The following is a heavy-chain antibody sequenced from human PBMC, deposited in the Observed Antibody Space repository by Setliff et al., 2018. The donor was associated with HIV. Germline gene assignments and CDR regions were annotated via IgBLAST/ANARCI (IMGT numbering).Heavy chain of an antibody. Sequence: GGSLRLSCAASGFTFSDSSMNWVRQAPGKGLEWVSSISSTSDYIYYADSVKGRFTISRDNAKNSLYLAMNSLRAEDTAVYYCARDVSWRVRTYIDYWGQGALVTVSS. V-gene: IGHV3-21*06. D-gene: IGHD3-3*01. CDR2: ISSTSDYI. CDR1: GFTFSDSS. CDR3: ARDVSWRVRTYIDY. J-gene: IGHJ4*02.